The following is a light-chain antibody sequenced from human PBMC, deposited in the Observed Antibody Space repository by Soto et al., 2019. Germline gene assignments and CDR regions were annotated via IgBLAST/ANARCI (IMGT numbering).Light chain of an antibody. CDR3: QQYDKFPYT. Sequence: DIQMTQSPSSLSASVGDRVTITCQASQDIKNYLNWYQQKPGKVPKVLIYDAFNLQTGVPSRFSGSGSGTDFTFTNSSLQPEDIATYYCQQYDKFPYTFGQGTRVEIK. CDR1: QDIKNY. CDR2: DAF. V-gene: IGKV1-33*01. J-gene: IGKJ2*01.